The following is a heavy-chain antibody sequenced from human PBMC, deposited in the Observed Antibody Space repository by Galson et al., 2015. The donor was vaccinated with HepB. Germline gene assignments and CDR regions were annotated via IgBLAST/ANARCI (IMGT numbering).Heavy chain of an antibody. Sequence: SLRLSCAASGFTFSNAWMSWVRQAPGKGLEWVGRIKSKTDGGTTDYAAPVKGRFTISRDDSKNTLYLQMNSLKTEDTAVYYCTTDSSAIVVVPASRAQFDPWGQGTLVTVSS. D-gene: IGHD2-2*01. CDR3: TTDSSAIVVVPASRAQFDP. V-gene: IGHV3-15*01. J-gene: IGHJ5*02. CDR2: IKSKTDGGTT. CDR1: GFTFSNAW.